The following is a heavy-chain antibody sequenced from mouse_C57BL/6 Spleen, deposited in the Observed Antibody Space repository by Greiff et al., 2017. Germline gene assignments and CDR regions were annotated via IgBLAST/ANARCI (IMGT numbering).Heavy chain of an antibody. CDR2: IWSGGST. Sequence: VQLQQSGPGLVQPSQSLSITCTVSGFSLTSYGVHWVRQSPGKGLEWLGVIWSGGSTDCNAAFISRLSISKDNSKSQVFFKMNSLQADDTAIYYCASPLYYGSSEGYFDVWGTGTTVTVSS. V-gene: IGHV2-2*01. CDR3: ASPLYYGSSEGYFDV. J-gene: IGHJ1*03. D-gene: IGHD1-1*01. CDR1: GFSLTSYG.